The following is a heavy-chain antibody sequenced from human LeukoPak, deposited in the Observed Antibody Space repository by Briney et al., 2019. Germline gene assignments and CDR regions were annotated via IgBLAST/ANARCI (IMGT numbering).Heavy chain of an antibody. J-gene: IGHJ5*02. D-gene: IGHD2-15*01. Sequence: GASVKVSCKASGYTFTGYDMHWVRQAPGQGLEWMGWINPNSGGTNYAQKFQGRVTMTRDTSISTAYMELRSLRSDDTAVYYCASDRLPFVVVVAATGGWFDPWGQGTLVTGSS. CDR1: GYTFTGYD. CDR3: ASDRLPFVVVVAATGGWFDP. CDR2: INPNSGGT. V-gene: IGHV1-2*02.